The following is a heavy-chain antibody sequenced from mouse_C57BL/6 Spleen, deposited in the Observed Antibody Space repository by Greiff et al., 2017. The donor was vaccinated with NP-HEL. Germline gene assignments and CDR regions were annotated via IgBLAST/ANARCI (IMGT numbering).Heavy chain of an antibody. V-gene: IGHV1-50*01. CDR3: ARTGNGYFDV. CDR1: GYTFTSYW. J-gene: IGHJ1*03. CDR2: IDPSDSYT. D-gene: IGHD4-1*01. Sequence: QVQLQQPGAELVKPGASVKLSCKASGYTFTSYWMQWVKQRPGQGLEWIGEIDPSDSYTNYNQKFKGKATLTVDPSSSTAYMQLSSLTSEDSAVYYCARTGNGYFDVWGTGTTVTVSS.